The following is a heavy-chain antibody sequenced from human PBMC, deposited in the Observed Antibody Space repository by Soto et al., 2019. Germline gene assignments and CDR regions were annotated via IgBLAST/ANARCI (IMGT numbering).Heavy chain of an antibody. CDR1: GFTFSSYA. CDR3: AREDGAYSSGWTPERNWFDP. CDR2: ISYDGSNK. Sequence: QVQLVESGGGVVQPGRSLRLSCAASGFTFSSYAMHWVRQAPGKGLEWVAVISYDGSNKYYADSVKGRFTISRDNSKNTLYLQMNSLRAEDTAVYYCAREDGAYSSGWTPERNWFDPWGQGTLVTVSS. D-gene: IGHD6-19*01. J-gene: IGHJ5*02. V-gene: IGHV3-30-3*01.